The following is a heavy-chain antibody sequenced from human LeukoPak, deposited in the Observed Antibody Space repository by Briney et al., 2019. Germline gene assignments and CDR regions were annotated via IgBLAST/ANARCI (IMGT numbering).Heavy chain of an antibody. J-gene: IGHJ6*02. CDR1: GGSFSGYY. CDR3: ARSRILPPYYYYGMDV. V-gene: IGHV4-34*01. D-gene: IGHD3-3*01. CDR2: INHSGST. Sequence: SETLSLTCAVYGGSFSGYYWSWIRQPPGKGLEWIGEINHSGSTNYNPSLKSRVTISVDTSKNQFSLKLSSVTAADTAVYYCARSRILPPYYYYGMDVWGQGTTVTVSS.